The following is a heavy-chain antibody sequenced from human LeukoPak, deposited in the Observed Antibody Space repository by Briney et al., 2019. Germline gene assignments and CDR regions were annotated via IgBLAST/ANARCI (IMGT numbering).Heavy chain of an antibody. CDR2: ISSSATYI. D-gene: IGHD3-9*01. CDR3: ATADLTGYYGGDY. Sequence: GGSLRLSCAASAFTFSDYNMIWVRQAPGKGLEWVSSISSSATYIYYADSVKGRFTISRDDAKHSLFLQMNSLRAEDTAVYYCATADLTGYYGGDYWGQGTLVTVSS. CDR1: AFTFSDYN. J-gene: IGHJ4*02. V-gene: IGHV3-21*01.